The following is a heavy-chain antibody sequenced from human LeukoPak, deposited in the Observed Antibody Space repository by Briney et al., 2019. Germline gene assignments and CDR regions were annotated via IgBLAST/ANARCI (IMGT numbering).Heavy chain of an antibody. J-gene: IGHJ4*02. CDR1: GFTFSTHW. D-gene: IGHD6-13*01. V-gene: IGHV3-74*01. CDR2: INSDGSST. Sequence: GGSLRLSCAAAGFTFSTHWMHWVRPAPGKGLVWVSRINSDGSSTRYADSVKGRFTISRDNANNTLYLQMNSLRAEDTAVYYCARSPRFSIGATGTFDYWGQGALVTVSS. CDR3: ARSPRFSIGATGTFDY.